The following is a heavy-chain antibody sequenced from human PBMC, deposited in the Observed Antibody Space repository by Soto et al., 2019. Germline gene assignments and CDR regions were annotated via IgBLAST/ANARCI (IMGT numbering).Heavy chain of an antibody. CDR1: GGSISSYY. J-gene: IGHJ4*02. D-gene: IGHD4-17*01. Sequence: QVQLQESDPGLVEPSETLSLTCTVSGGSISSYYWSWIRQPPGKGLEWIGYIYYSGSTNYNPSLKSRVTISVDTSKNQFSLKLSSVTAADTAVYYCARGPPRDYGGNPFDYWGQGTLVTVSS. V-gene: IGHV4-59*01. CDR3: ARGPPRDYGGNPFDY. CDR2: IYYSGST.